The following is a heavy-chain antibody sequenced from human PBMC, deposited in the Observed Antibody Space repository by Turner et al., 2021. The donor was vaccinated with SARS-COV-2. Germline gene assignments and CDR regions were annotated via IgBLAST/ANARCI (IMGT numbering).Heavy chain of an antibody. Sequence: EVQLEESGGGLVQPGGSLRLSCAASGFSFNNYWMTWVRQAPGKGLEWVANIKEDGREKYYVDSGEGRFTISRDNAKNSMYLQMNTRRAEDAAVYYCARPYSSGWYINFIFWGQGTLVTVSS. CDR2: IKEDGREK. CDR1: GFSFNNYW. CDR3: ARPYSSGWYINFIF. V-gene: IGHV3-7*01. J-gene: IGHJ1*01. D-gene: IGHD6-19*01.